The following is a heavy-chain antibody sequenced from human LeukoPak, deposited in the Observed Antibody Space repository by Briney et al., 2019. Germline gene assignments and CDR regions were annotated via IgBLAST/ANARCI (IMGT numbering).Heavy chain of an antibody. D-gene: IGHD4-17*01. V-gene: IGHV3-21*01. J-gene: IGHJ4*02. CDR1: GFTFSSYA. Sequence: GGSLRLSCVASGFTFSSYAMNRVRQAPGTGLEWISSIASTTSYIYYAASVKARFTTSRHNVKNSVYLQMDSLRAEDTAVYFCARTYDYGDYLVDYWGQGTLVTVSS. CDR2: IASTTSYI. CDR3: ARTYDYGDYLVDY.